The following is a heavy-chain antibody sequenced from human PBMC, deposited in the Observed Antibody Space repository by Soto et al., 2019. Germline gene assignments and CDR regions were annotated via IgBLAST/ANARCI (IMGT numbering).Heavy chain of an antibody. CDR2: ISAYNGNT. V-gene: IGHV1-18*01. D-gene: IGHD2-15*01. Sequence: ASVKVSCTASGYTFTSYGISWVRQAPGQGLEWMGWISAYNGNTNYAQKLQGRVTMTTDTSTSTAYMELRSLRSDDTAVYYCAREVAATYYYYYYGMDVWGQGTTVTVSS. CDR1: GYTFTSYG. CDR3: AREVAATYYYYYYGMDV. J-gene: IGHJ6*02.